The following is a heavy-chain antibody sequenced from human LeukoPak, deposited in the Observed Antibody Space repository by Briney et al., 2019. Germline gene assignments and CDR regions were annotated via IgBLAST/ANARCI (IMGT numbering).Heavy chain of an antibody. J-gene: IGHJ4*02. V-gene: IGHV4-34*01. D-gene: IGHD1-7*01. CDR2: INHSGST. CDR1: GVSFSGYY. CDR3: ARGRRTFDY. Sequence: SETLSLTCAVYGVSFSGYYWSWIRQPPGKGLEWIGEINHSGSTNYNPSLKSRVTISVDTSKNQFSLKLSSVTAADTAVYYCARGRRTFDYWGQGTLVTVSS.